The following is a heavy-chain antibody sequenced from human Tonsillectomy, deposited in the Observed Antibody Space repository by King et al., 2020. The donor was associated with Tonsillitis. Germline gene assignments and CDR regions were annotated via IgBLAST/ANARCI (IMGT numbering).Heavy chain of an antibody. D-gene: IGHD4-17*01. V-gene: IGHV3-20*01. CDR1: GFTFDDYG. J-gene: IGHJ6*02. CDR3: ARGGMTTVTTYESYYYYGMDV. CDR2: INWNGGST. Sequence: QLVQSGGGVVRPGGSLRLSCAASGFTFDDYGMSWVRQAPGKGLEWVSGINWNGGSTGYADSVKGRFTISRDNAKNSLYLQMNSLRAEDTALYHCARGGMTTVTTYESYYYYGMDVWGQGTTVTVSS.